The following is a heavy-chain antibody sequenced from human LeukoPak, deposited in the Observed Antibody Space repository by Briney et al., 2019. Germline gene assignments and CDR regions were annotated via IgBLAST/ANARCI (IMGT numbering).Heavy chain of an antibody. J-gene: IGHJ4*02. CDR3: ARHVVAVGFDY. Sequence: GGSLRLSCAAFGFTFSSNAMSWVRQAPGKGLEWVSAISGSGGSTYYADSVKGRFTISRDNAKNSLYLQMNSLRAEDTAVYYCARHVVAVGFDYWGQGTLVTVSS. CDR2: ISGSGGST. D-gene: IGHD3-22*01. V-gene: IGHV3-23*01. CDR1: GFTFSSNA.